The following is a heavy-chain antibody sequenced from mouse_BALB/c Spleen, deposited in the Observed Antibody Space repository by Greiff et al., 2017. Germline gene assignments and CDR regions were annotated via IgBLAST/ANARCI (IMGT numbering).Heavy chain of an antibody. Sequence: VQRVESGGGLVKPGGSLKLSCAASGFAFSSYDMSWVRQTPEKRLEWVAYISSGGGSTYYPDTVKGRFTISRDNAKNTLYLQMSSLKSEDTAMYYCARHVPAWFAYWGQGTLVTVSA. V-gene: IGHV5-12-1*01. CDR3: ARHVPAWFAY. CDR1: GFAFSSYD. J-gene: IGHJ3*01. CDR2: ISSGGGST.